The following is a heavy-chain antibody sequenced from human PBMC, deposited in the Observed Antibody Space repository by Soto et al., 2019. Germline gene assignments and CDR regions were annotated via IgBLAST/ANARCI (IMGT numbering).Heavy chain of an antibody. CDR1: GFTFSNFG. Sequence: PGGSLRLSCAASGFTFSNFGMHWVRQAPGKGLVWVSRIYSDGSGTMYADSVKGRFTISRDNAKSTLYLQMNSLRAEDTAVYYCATLNSFGSDYWGRGTLVTVSS. CDR3: ATLNSFGSDY. J-gene: IGHJ4*02. V-gene: IGHV3-74*03. D-gene: IGHD5-18*01. CDR2: IYSDGSGT.